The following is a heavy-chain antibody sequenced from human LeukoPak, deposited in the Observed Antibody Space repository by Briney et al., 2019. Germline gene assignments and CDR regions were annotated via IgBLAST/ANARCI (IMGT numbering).Heavy chain of an antibody. Sequence: GGSLRLSCAASRFTFSSYGMDWVRQAPNKGLEWVAVIWYDGSNKYYADSVQGRFTISRDNSKNTVYLQMNSLRAEDTAVYYCARDPGGINSYWGRGTLVTVSS. CDR2: IWYDGSNK. CDR3: ARDPGGINSY. J-gene: IGHJ4*02. V-gene: IGHV3-33*01. CDR1: RFTFSSYG. D-gene: IGHD1-26*01.